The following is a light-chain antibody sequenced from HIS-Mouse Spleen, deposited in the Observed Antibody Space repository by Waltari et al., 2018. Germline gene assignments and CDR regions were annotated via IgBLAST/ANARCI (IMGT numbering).Light chain of an antibody. CDR1: QGISSY. J-gene: IGKJ1*01. CDR2: AAS. V-gene: IGKV1D-8*02. CDR3: QQYYSFPWT. Sequence: IWMPQSPSLLPASTGDRVTISCQMSQGISSYLAWYQQKPGKAPELLIYAASTLQSGVPSRFSGSGSGTDFTLTISCLQSEDFATYYCQQYYSFPWTFGQGTKVEIK.